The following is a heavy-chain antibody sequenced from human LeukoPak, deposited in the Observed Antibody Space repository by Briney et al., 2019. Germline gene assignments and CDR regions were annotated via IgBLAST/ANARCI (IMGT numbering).Heavy chain of an antibody. CDR2: ISYDGSNK. D-gene: IGHD3-3*01. CDR3: ARRAAYVLRFSPAFDI. Sequence: GGSLRLSCAASGFTFSSYAMHWVRQAPGKGLEWVEVISYDGSNKYYADSVKGRFTISRDNSKNTLYLQMNSLRAEDTAVYYCARRAAYVLRFSPAFDIWGQGTMVTVSS. J-gene: IGHJ3*02. V-gene: IGHV3-30-3*01. CDR1: GFTFSSYA.